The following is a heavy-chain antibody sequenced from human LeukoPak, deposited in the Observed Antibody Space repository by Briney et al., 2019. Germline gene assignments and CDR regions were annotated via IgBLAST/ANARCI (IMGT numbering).Heavy chain of an antibody. CDR2: IYYSGTT. D-gene: IGHD3-22*01. CDR1: GGPIRSGDYL. Sequence: SQTLSLTCAVSGGPIRSGDYLWSWIPQPPGKGPEWIGYIYYSGTTYSNPSLKSRVTISVDTSKNQFSLKLSSVTAADTAVYYCARGTTMIVDVIDIWGQGTMVTVSS. J-gene: IGHJ3*02. CDR3: ARGTTMIVDVIDI. V-gene: IGHV4-30-4*07.